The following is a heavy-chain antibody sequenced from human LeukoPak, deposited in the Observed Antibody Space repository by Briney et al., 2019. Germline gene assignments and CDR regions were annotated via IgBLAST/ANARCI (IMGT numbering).Heavy chain of an antibody. V-gene: IGHV1-2*02. CDR1: GYTFTGYY. D-gene: IGHD6-13*01. Sequence: ASVKVSCKASGYTFTGYYMHWVRQAPGQGLEWMGWINPNSGGTNYAQKFQGRVTMTRDTSISTAYMELSRLRSDDTAVYFCARGVWTVATSGGGGFDPWGQGTLVTVSS. J-gene: IGHJ5*02. CDR3: ARGVWTVATSGGGGFDP. CDR2: INPNSGGT.